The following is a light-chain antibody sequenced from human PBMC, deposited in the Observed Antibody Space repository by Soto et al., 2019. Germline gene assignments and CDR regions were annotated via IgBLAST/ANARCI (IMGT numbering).Light chain of an antibody. J-gene: IGLJ1*01. V-gene: IGLV2-14*01. CDR3: SSYTSSDTDV. CDR1: SSDVGFSNY. Sequence: QSVLTQPASVSGSPGQSITISCTGTSSDVGFSNYVSWFQQHPGKAPKLIISDVSNRPSGVSNRFSDSKSGNTASLTISGLQAEDEADYYCSSYTSSDTDVFGTGTKVTVL. CDR2: DVS.